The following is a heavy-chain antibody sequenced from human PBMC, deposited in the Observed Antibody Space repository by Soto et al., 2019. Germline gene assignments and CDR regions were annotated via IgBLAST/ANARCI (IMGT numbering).Heavy chain of an antibody. V-gene: IGHV4-30-2*01. CDR3: ARGNNVVVTQYYFDY. CDR2: IYHSGRT. CDR1: GGSISSGGYS. J-gene: IGHJ4*02. Sequence: PSETLSLTCGVSGGSISSGGYSWIWHRQPPGKGLRWIVYIYHSGRTYYNPSLKSGVTISLDRSKSQFSLKLRSLSAADTAVYYCARGNNVVVTQYYFDYWGQGTLVTSPQ. D-gene: IGHD2-21*02.